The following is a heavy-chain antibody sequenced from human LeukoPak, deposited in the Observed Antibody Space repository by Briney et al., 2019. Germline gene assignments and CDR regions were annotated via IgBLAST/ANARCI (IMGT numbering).Heavy chain of an antibody. CDR2: IETGGAST. CDR1: GFTFSSYG. CDR3: ARDAVRGVI. J-gene: IGHJ4*02. V-gene: IGHV3-23*01. D-gene: IGHD3-10*01. Sequence: GGSLRLSCAASGFTFSSYGMSWVRQAPGKGLEWVSAIETGGASTYYADSVKGRFSISRDNSKNTLYLQMNSLRAEDTAVYYCARDAVRGVIWGQGTLVTVSS.